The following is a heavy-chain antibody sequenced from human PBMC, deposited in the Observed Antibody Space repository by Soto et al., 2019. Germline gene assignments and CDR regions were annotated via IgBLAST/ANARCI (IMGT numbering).Heavy chain of an antibody. Sequence: VQLEQSGPELKKPGASVRVSCKASGYNFTSYGITWLRQAPGQGLEWMAWIDTHNGNTNHAYRLQATVTMTTDTSKATEYIESGGLRSEDTALYYSARYLPEGLGAFDIWGQGTMVTVSS. CDR2: IDTHNGNT. V-gene: IGHV1-18*01. J-gene: IGHJ3*02. CDR3: ARYLPEGLGAFDI. D-gene: IGHD2-2*01. CDR1: GYNFTSYG.